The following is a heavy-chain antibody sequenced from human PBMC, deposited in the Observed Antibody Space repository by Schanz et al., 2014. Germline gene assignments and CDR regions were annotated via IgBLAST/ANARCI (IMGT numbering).Heavy chain of an antibody. CDR3: ARSTYYDILTGQTHTRVDVRYFDL. Sequence: EVQLVESGGGVVHPGGSLRLSCAASGFTFSSYWMHWVRQAPGKGLVWVSRIQSDGSITTYADSVKGRFAISRDNAKNTLYLQMNSLGADDTAVYYCARSTYYDILTGQTHTRVDVRYFDLWGRGTLVTVSS. V-gene: IGHV3-74*01. CDR1: GFTFSSYW. J-gene: IGHJ2*01. D-gene: IGHD3-9*01. CDR2: IQSDGSIT.